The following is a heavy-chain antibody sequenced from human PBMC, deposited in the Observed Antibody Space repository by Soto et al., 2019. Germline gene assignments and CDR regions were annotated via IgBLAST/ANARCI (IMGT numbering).Heavy chain of an antibody. J-gene: IGHJ4*02. CDR1: GFTFSNAW. CDR2: IKSRTDGGTT. V-gene: IGHV3-15*01. CDR3: TTEEEIMLIIDY. Sequence: PGGSLRLSCAASGFTFSNAWMSWVRQAPGKGLEWVGRIKSRTDGGTTDYAAPVKGRFTISRDDSKNTLYLQMNSLKTEDTAVYYCTTEEEIMLIIDYRSQGTLVTVSS. D-gene: IGHD2-8*01.